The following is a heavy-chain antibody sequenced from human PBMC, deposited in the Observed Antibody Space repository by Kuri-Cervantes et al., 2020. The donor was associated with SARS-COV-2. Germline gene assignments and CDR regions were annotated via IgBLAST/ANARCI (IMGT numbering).Heavy chain of an antibody. Sequence: LHISCAVTAYSISSGYYWGWIRQPPGKGLEWIGSIYHSGSTYYNPSLKSRVTISVDTSKNKFSLKLSSVTAADTAVYYCARHRDSSSWYGRGAFDYWGQGTLVTVSS. D-gene: IGHD6-13*01. CDR3: ARHRDSSSWYGRGAFDY. J-gene: IGHJ4*02. CDR2: IYHSGST. CDR1: AYSISSGYY. V-gene: IGHV4-38-2*01.